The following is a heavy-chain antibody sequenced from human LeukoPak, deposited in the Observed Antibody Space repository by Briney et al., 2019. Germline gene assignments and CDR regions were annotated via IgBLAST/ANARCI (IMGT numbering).Heavy chain of an antibody. V-gene: IGHV1-2*02. CDR1: GYTFTGYY. CDR2: INPNSGGT. J-gene: IGHJ6*02. CDR3: ARDPEPAGGGYYGMDV. Sequence: GASVKVSCKASGYTFTGYYMHWVRQAPGQGLEWMGWINPNSGGTNHAQKFQGRVTMTRDTSISTAYMELSRLRSDDTAVYYCARDPEPAGGGYYGMDVWGQGTTVTVSS. D-gene: IGHD1-14*01.